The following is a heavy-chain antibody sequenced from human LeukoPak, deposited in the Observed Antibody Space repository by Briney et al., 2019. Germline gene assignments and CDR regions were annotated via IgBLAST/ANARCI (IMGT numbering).Heavy chain of an antibody. CDR3: AGRPTTVTGSWFDP. Sequence: SETLSLTCAVYGGSFSGYYWSWIRQPPGKGLEWIGEINHSGSTNYNPSLKSRVTISVDTSKNQFSLKLSSVTATDTAVYYCAGRPTTVTGSWFDPWGQGTLVTVSS. D-gene: IGHD4-11*01. CDR2: INHSGST. CDR1: GGSFSGYY. J-gene: IGHJ5*02. V-gene: IGHV4-34*01.